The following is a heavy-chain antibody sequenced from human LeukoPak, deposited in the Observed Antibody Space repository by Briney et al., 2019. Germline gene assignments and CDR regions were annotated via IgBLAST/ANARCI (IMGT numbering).Heavy chain of an antibody. J-gene: IGHJ6*03. Sequence: SETLSLTCTVSGGSVSSYYWSWIRQPPGKGLEWIGYIYYSGSTNYNPSLKSRVTISVDTSKNQFSLKLSSVTAADTAVYYCARGIRITIFGVVHYYYYYMDVWGKGTTVTVSS. CDR3: ARGIRITIFGVVHYYYYYMDV. CDR1: GGSVSSYY. D-gene: IGHD3-3*01. V-gene: IGHV4-59*02. CDR2: IYYSGST.